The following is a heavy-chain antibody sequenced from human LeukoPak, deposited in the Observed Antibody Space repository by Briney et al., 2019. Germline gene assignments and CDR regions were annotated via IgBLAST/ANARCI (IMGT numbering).Heavy chain of an antibody. CDR3: TTWYSSSWYY. D-gene: IGHD6-13*01. CDR2: IKSKTEGGTT. Sequence: ETLSLTCTVSGGSISSYYWSWIRQPPGKGLEWVGRIKSKTEGGTTGYASPVKGRITISRDDSKNTLYLQMNSLKTEDTAVYYCTTWYSSSWYYWGQGTLVTVSS. CDR1: GGSISSYY. J-gene: IGHJ4*02. V-gene: IGHV3-15*01.